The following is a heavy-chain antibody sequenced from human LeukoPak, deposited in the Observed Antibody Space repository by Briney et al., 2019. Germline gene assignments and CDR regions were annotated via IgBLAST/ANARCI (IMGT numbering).Heavy chain of an antibody. D-gene: IGHD5-18*01. CDR2: INHSGST. CDR1: GGSFSGYY. V-gene: IGHV4-34*01. CDR3: ARASSIGYSYGKDFDY. Sequence: PETLSLTCGVYGGSFSGYYWSWIRQPPGKGLEWIGEINHSGSTNYNPSPKSRVTISVDTSKNQFSLKLSSVTAADTAVYYCARASSIGYSYGKDFDYWGQGTLVTVSS. J-gene: IGHJ4*02.